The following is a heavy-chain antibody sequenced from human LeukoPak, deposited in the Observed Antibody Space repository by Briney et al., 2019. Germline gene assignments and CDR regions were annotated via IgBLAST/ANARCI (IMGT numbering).Heavy chain of an antibody. Sequence: SCAASGFTFSSYAISWVRQAPGQGLEWMGGIIPIFGTASYAQKFQGRVTITADESTSTAYMELSSLRSEDTAVYYCARAMGSSVVVSLPVDYWGQGTLVTVSS. CDR1: GFTFSSYA. J-gene: IGHJ4*02. CDR2: IIPIFGTA. CDR3: ARAMGSSVVVSLPVDY. D-gene: IGHD3-22*01. V-gene: IGHV1-69*01.